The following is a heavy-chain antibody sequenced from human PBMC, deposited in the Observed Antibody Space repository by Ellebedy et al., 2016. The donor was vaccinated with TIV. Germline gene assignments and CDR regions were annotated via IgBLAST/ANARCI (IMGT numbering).Heavy chain of an antibody. CDR1: GFSFSSYW. CDR2: IKQDGSER. Sequence: GGSLRLXXAASGFSFSSYWMSWVRQAPGKGLEWVANIKQDGSERYYVASVKGRFTISRDNAKNSLFLQMNSLRAEDTAVYFCASHKDVLGGDWGQGTLVTVSS. D-gene: IGHD4-23*01. V-gene: IGHV3-7*01. CDR3: ASHKDVLGGD. J-gene: IGHJ4*02.